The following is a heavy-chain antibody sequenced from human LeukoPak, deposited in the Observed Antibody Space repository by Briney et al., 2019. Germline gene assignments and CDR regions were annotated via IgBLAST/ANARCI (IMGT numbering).Heavy chain of an antibody. V-gene: IGHV4-4*07. CDR3: ARDDSSRDDSGGYHY. D-gene: IGHD3-22*01. Sequence: SETLSLTCTVSGDSINSYHWSWIRQPAGKGLEWIGRIHMSGSTNYNPSLRSRVAISMDNSKNQFSLKLKSVTAADTAVYYCARDDSSRDDSGGYHYWGQGTRVTISS. J-gene: IGHJ4*02. CDR2: IHMSGST. CDR1: GDSINSYH.